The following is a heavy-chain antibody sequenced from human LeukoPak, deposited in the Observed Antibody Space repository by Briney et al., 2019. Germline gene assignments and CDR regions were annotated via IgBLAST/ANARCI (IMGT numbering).Heavy chain of an antibody. CDR1: GVSISNNNYY. CDR2: RYTSGRT. J-gene: IGHJ5*02. Sequence: PSQTLSLTCDVSGVSISNNNYYWRWIRQSAEKGLEWIGRRYTSGRTVYNPSFESRVTISVDTSKNQFSLKLSSVTAADTAVYYCARGGVIYDILTGSINFNWFDPWGQGTLVTVSS. CDR3: ARGGVIYDILTGSINFNWFDP. V-gene: IGHV4-61*02. D-gene: IGHD3-9*01.